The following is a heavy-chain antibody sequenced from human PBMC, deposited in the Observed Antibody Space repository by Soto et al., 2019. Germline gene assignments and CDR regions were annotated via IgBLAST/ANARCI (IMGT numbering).Heavy chain of an antibody. CDR3: AREESIAASRYFDY. V-gene: IGHV4-31*03. D-gene: IGHD6-6*01. J-gene: IGHJ4*02. Sequence: QVQLQESGPGLVKPSQTLSLTCTVSGGSISSGGYYWSWIRQHPGKGLEWIGYIYYSGSTYYNPSIKSRVTISVDTSKNQFSLKLSSVTAADTAVYYCAREESIAASRYFDYWGQGTLVTVSS. CDR1: GGSISSGGYY. CDR2: IYYSGST.